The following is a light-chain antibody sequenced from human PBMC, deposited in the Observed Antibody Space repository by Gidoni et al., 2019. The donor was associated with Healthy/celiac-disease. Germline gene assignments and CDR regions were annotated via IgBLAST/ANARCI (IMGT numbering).Light chain of an antibody. CDR2: DAS. CDR3: QQRSNWPPF. CDR1: QSVSSY. J-gene: IGKJ3*01. Sequence: EIVLTQSPATLSLSPGDRATLSCRASQSVSSYLAWYQQKPGQAPRLLIYDASHRATGIPARFSGSGSGTDFTLTISSLEPEDFAVYYCQQRSNWPPFFGPGTKVDIK. V-gene: IGKV3-11*01.